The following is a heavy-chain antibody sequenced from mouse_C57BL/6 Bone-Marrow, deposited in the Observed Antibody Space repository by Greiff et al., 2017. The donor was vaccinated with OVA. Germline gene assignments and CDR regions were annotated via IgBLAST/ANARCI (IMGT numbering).Heavy chain of an antibody. CDR2: IYPGNSDT. CDR1: GYTFTSYW. J-gene: IGHJ1*03. Sequence: VQLQQSGTVLARPGASVKMSCKTSGYTFTSYWMHWVKQRPGQGLEWIGAIYPGNSDTRYNQKFKGKAKLTAVTSASTAYMELSSLTNEDAAVYYCTRGGYYYGSSFHWYCDVWGTGTTVTVSS. CDR3: TRGGYYYGSSFHWYCDV. V-gene: IGHV1-5*01. D-gene: IGHD1-1*01.